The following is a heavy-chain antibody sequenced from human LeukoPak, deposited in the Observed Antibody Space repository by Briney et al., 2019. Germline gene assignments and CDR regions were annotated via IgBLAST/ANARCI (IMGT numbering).Heavy chain of an antibody. Sequence: PGGSLRLSCAASAFTFSSYWMSWVRQAPGNGLEWVANIDQDGSEKYYVESMKGRITISRDNAKNSLYLQMNSLRDEDTAVYYCAGIAVAGHFDYWGQGTLVTVSS. D-gene: IGHD6-19*01. V-gene: IGHV3-7*01. CDR3: AGIAVAGHFDY. CDR2: IDQDGSEK. J-gene: IGHJ4*02. CDR1: AFTFSSYW.